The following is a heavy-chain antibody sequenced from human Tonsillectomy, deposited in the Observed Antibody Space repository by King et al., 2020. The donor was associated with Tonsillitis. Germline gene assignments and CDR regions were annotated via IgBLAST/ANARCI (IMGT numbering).Heavy chain of an antibody. D-gene: IGHD2-2*01. CDR3: ARALPTPPSYYFDY. CDR1: GFTFSSYA. CDR2: IEYDGSNK. V-gene: IGHV3-30-3*01. J-gene: IGHJ4*02. Sequence: QVQLVESGGGVVQPGRSLRLSWAASGFTFSSYAIHWVRQAPCKGLEWVAVIEYDGSNKYYAEAVKGRFTISRDNSNNTLYVQMNSLTAGDTAVYYCARALPTPPSYYFDYWGQGTLVTVSS.